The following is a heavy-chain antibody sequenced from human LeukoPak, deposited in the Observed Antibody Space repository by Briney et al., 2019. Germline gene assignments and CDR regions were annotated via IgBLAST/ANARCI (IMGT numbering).Heavy chain of an antibody. CDR3: ARAEKPNWGNYYYYCMDV. D-gene: IGHD7-27*01. V-gene: IGHV1-18*01. J-gene: IGHJ6*03. CDR1: GYTFTSYG. CDR2: ISAYNGNT. Sequence: GASVKISCKASGYTFTSYGISWVRQAPGQGLEWMGWISAYNGNTHYAQKFQGRVTMTTDTSTTTAYMELRGLRSDDTAVYYCARAEKPNWGNYYYYCMDVWGKGTTVTVSS.